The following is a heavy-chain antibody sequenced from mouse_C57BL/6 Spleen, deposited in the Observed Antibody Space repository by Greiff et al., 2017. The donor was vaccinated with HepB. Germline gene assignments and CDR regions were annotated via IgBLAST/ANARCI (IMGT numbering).Heavy chain of an antibody. CDR2: ISSGSSTI. CDR3: ARLWSWYFDV. CDR1: GFTFRDYG. V-gene: IGHV5-17*01. D-gene: IGHD1-1*02. Sequence: EVKVVESGGGLGKPGGSLKLSCAAPGFTFRDYGMHWVRQAPEKGLEWVAYISSGSSTIYYADTVKGRFTISRDNAKNTLFLQMTSLRSEDTAMYYCARLWSWYFDVWGTGTTVTVSS. J-gene: IGHJ1*03.